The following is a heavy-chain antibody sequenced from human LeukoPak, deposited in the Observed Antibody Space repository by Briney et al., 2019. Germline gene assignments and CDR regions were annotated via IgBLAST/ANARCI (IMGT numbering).Heavy chain of an antibody. V-gene: IGHV3-48*04. J-gene: IGHJ4*02. CDR1: GFILNTYS. CDR2: VSSSSRTI. CDR3: ARDLGLYDYGGNIDF. Sequence: GGSLRLSCTASGFILNTYSMNWVRQAPGKGLEWVSYVSSSSRTIYYADSVKGRFTISRDNAKNSLYLQMNSLRAEDTAVYYCARDLGLYDYGGNIDFWGQGTLVTVSS. D-gene: IGHD4-23*01.